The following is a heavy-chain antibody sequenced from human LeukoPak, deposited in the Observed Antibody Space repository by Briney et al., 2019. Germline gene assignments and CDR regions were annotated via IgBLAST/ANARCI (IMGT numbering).Heavy chain of an antibody. Sequence: SVKVSCKASGGTFSSYAISWVRQAPGQGLEWMGRIIPILGIANYAQKFQGRVTITADKSTSTAYMELSSLRSEDTAVYYCAKEDIVATISYYYGMDVWGQGTTVTVSS. J-gene: IGHJ6*02. CDR1: GGTFSSYA. V-gene: IGHV1-69*04. CDR2: IIPILGIA. D-gene: IGHD5-12*01. CDR3: AKEDIVATISYYYGMDV.